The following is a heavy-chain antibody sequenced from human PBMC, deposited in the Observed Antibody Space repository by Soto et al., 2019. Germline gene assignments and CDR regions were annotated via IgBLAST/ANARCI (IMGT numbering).Heavy chain of an antibody. CDR1: NGSVSSGTYS. Sequence: PSETLSLTCTVSNGSVSSGTYSWSWVRQPPGKGLEWIGYIYYSATTYYTPSLKSRLTMSMDRANDHFSLNLTSVTAADTAVYFCARGHYYYGMDVWGQGITVTVSS. J-gene: IGHJ6*02. CDR2: IYYSATT. CDR3: ARGHYYYGMDV. V-gene: IGHV4-30-2*01.